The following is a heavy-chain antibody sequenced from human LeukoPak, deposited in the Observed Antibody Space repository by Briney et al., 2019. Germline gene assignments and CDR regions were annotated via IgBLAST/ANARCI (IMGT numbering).Heavy chain of an antibody. CDR2: ISYDGSNK. CDR1: GFTFSNYG. D-gene: IGHD3-10*01. J-gene: IGHJ4*02. Sequence: GGSLRLSCAASGFTFSNYGMHWVRQAPGKGLEWVAVISYDGSNKYYADSVKGRFTISRDNSKNSLYLQMNSLRAEDTAVYYCARDHQIAPYGGYWGQGTLVTVSS. V-gene: IGHV3-30*03. CDR3: ARDHQIAPYGGY.